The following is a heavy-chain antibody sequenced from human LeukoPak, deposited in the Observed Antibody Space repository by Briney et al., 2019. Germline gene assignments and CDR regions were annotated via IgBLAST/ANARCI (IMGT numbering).Heavy chain of an antibody. V-gene: IGHV3-33*06. CDR2: IWYDGGTE. CDR3: AKPNSCGGDCYSYYFDS. CDR1: GFTFSSYA. J-gene: IGHJ4*02. D-gene: IGHD2-21*02. Sequence: PGRSLRLSCAASGFTFSSYAMHWVRQAPGKGLEWVGIIWYDGGTEYYADSVKGRFTISRDNSKNTLYLQMNSLRAEDTAVYYCAKPNSCGGDCYSYYFDSWGQGTLVTVSS.